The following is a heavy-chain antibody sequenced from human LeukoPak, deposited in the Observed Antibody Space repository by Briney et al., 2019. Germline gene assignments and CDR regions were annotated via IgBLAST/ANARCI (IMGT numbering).Heavy chain of an antibody. Sequence: GGSLRLSCAVSGFTFSHAWMNWVRQAPGKGLEWVGRIKSKTDGGTTEYAAPVKGRFTISRDDSKNTLYLQMNSLRAEDTAVYYCAKTDDYGDYPDYWGQGTLVTVSS. CDR2: IKSKTDGGTT. CDR1: GFTFSHAW. V-gene: IGHV3-15*07. CDR3: AKTDDYGDYPDY. D-gene: IGHD4-17*01. J-gene: IGHJ4*02.